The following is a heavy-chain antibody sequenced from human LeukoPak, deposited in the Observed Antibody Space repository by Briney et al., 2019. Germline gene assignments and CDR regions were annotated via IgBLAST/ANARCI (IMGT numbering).Heavy chain of an antibody. CDR3: ARDRECSGGSCYYPDYYFDY. CDR2: IYHSGST. CDR1: GYSISSGYY. V-gene: IGHV4-38-2*02. J-gene: IGHJ4*02. D-gene: IGHD2-15*01. Sequence: NPSETLSLTCAVSGYSISSGYYWGWIRQPPGKGLEWIGSIYHSGSTYYNPSLKSRVTISVDTSKNQFSLKLSSVTAADTAVYYCARDRECSGGSCYYPDYYFDYWGQGTLVTVSS.